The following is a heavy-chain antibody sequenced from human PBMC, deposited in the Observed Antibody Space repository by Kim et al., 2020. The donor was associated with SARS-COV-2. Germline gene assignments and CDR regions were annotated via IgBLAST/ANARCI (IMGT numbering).Heavy chain of an antibody. D-gene: IGHD2-2*01. Sequence: DYAAPVKGRFTISRDDSKNTLFLQMNSLKTEDTAVYHCITQRGPSSVWFDHWGQGTLVTVSS. V-gene: IGHV3-15*01. CDR3: ITQRGPSSVWFDH. J-gene: IGHJ5*02.